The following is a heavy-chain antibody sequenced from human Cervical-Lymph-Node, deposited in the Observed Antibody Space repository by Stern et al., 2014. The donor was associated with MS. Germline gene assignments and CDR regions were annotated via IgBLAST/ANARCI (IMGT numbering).Heavy chain of an antibody. CDR3: ARDDFSDV. CDR2: ISPSSSYI. D-gene: IGHD3-3*01. CDR1: GFTSDSYG. J-gene: IGHJ6*02. V-gene: IGHV3-21*01. Sequence: EVQLVESGGGLVRPGGSLRLSCVASGFTSDSYGFNWVRQAPGKGLEWVSFISPSSSYIYYADSVKGRFTTSRDNAKNSLYLQMNSLRAEDTAVYYCARDDFSDVWGHGTTVSVSS.